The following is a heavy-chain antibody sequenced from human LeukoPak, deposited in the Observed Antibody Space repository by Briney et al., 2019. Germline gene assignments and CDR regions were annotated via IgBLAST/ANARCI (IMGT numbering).Heavy chain of an antibody. CDR3: ARDVGYRYAQMFFDI. Sequence: SETLSLTCTVSGGSISSGSYYWSWIRQPAGKGLEWIGRVYTSGSTNYNPSLKSRVTISIDTSKNQFSLKLSSVTAADTAVYYCARDVGYRYAQMFFDIWGQGTMVTVSS. CDR1: GGSISSGSYY. D-gene: IGHD5-18*01. CDR2: VYTSGST. J-gene: IGHJ3*02. V-gene: IGHV4-61*02.